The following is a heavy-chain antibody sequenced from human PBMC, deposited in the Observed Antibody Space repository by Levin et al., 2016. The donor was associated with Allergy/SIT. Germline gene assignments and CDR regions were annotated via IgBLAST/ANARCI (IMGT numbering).Heavy chain of an antibody. CDR3: AKEMVNYFDY. J-gene: IGHJ4*02. CDR2: ISWNGDST. D-gene: IGHD2-21*01. Sequence: GESLKISCVTSGFIFDDYTMHWVRQTPGKRLEWVSLISWNGDSTYYADAVQGRFTISRDNNKNSLYLQMNSLRTEDTAVYYCAKEMVNYFDYWGQGTLVTVSS. CDR1: GFIFDDYT. V-gene: IGHV3-43*01.